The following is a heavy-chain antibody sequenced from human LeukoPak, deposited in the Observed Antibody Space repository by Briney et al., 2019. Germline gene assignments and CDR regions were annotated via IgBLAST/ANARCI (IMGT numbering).Heavy chain of an antibody. Sequence: SETLSLTCTVSSGSFSSYYWSWIRQSPGKGLEWIGYIYYSGSTNYNPSLKSRVTISVDTSKNQFSLKLSSVTAADTAVYYCARRPFYYGSGRQPNWFDPWGQGTLVTVSS. CDR1: SGSFSSYY. CDR3: ARRPFYYGSGRQPNWFDP. V-gene: IGHV4-59*08. D-gene: IGHD3-10*01. J-gene: IGHJ5*02. CDR2: IYYSGST.